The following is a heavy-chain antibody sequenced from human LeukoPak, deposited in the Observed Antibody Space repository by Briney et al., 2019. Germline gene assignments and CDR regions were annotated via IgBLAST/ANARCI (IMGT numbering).Heavy chain of an antibody. V-gene: IGHV3-7*01. D-gene: IGHD2-15*01. J-gene: IGHJ4*02. CDR1: GFTFSNFW. Sequence: GGPLRLSCAASGFTFSNFWMSWVRQSPGKGLEWVANIKQDGSEKYYVDSVKGRFTISRDNAGNSLYLQMNSLRAEDTAVYYCARDRCSGGSCYPLLDSWGQGTLVTVSS. CDR2: IKQDGSEK. CDR3: ARDRCSGGSCYPLLDS.